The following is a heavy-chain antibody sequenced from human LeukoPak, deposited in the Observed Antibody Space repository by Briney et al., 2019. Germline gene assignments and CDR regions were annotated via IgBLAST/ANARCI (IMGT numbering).Heavy chain of an antibody. CDR1: GFTFSSYS. J-gene: IGHJ4*02. CDR3: ARDVAAAGTNY. Sequence: GGSLRLSCAASGFTFSSYSMNWVRQAPGKGLEWVSSISSSSSYIYYADSVKGRFTISRDNAKNSLYLQMNSLRAEDTAVYYCARDVAAAGTNYWGQGTLVTVSS. CDR2: ISSSSSYI. D-gene: IGHD6-13*01. V-gene: IGHV3-21*01.